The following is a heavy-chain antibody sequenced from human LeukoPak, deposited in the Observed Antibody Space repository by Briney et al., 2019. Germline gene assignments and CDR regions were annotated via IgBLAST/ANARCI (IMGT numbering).Heavy chain of an antibody. CDR2: INHSGST. V-gene: IGHV4-34*01. Sequence: PSETLSLTCTVSGVSISSYYWSWIRQPPGKGLEWIGEINHSGSTNYNPSLKSRVTISVDTSKNQFSLKLSSVTAADTAVYYCARGPAQWLVRNYYYYMDVWGKGTTVTVSS. D-gene: IGHD6-19*01. CDR1: GVSISSYY. J-gene: IGHJ6*03. CDR3: ARGPAQWLVRNYYYYMDV.